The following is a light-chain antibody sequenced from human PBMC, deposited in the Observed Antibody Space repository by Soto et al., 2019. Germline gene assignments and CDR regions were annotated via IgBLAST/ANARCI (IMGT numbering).Light chain of an antibody. CDR2: ATS. V-gene: IGKV1-27*01. CDR3: QRYNSVPPA. CDR1: QVFNNY. J-gene: IGKJ1*01. Sequence: DIQMTQSPSSLSASVGDRVTITCRASQVFNNYLAWYQQKPGKVPKLLISATSTLQSGVPSRFSGSGSGTDFALTITSLQPEDGATYYCQRYNSVPPAFGQGTKVEIK.